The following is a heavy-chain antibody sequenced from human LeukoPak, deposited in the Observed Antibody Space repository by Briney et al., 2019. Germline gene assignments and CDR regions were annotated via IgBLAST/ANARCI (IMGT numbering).Heavy chain of an antibody. CDR2: IYYSGST. CDR3: ARWAAGVTAYDY. V-gene: IGHV4-61*01. J-gene: IGHJ4*02. Sequence: SETLSLTCTVSGGSVSSGSYYWSWIRQPPGKGLEWIGYIYYSGSTNYSPSLKSRVTISVDTSKNQFSLKLSSVTAADTAVYYCARWAAGVTAYDYWGQGTLVTVSS. D-gene: IGHD2-21*02. CDR1: GGSVSSGSYY.